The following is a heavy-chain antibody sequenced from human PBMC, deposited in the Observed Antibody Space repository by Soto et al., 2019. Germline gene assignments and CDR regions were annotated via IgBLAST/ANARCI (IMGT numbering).Heavy chain of an antibody. Sequence: QVQLVQSGAEVKKPGSSVKVSCKASGGAFRSYTISWVRQAPGQCLEWMGGITPIFGAANYAQKFEGRVTISADKSTTTAYMELSNLTSEDTAVYYCARDEIAVAYRVGMDVWRQGTTVIVSS. CDR3: ARDEIAVAYRVGMDV. V-gene: IGHV1-69*06. CDR2: ITPIFGAA. D-gene: IGHD6-19*01. J-gene: IGHJ6*02. CDR1: GGAFRSYT.